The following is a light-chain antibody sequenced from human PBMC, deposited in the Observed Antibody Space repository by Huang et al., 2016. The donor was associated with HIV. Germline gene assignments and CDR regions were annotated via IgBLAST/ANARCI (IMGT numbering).Light chain of an antibody. V-gene: IGKV3-20*01. CDR2: GAS. Sequence: EIVLTQSPGTLTLSPGESATLSCRASQSLASSYVVWYQQKPGQAPRLLIFGASTRATGIPDRFSGSGSRTAFTLTISRLEPEDLGVYYCQYYGRSPPYTFGQGTKLEIK. CDR1: QSLASSY. CDR3: QYYGRSPPYT. J-gene: IGKJ2*01.